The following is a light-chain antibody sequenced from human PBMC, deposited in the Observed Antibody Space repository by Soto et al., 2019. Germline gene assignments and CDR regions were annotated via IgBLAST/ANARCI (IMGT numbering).Light chain of an antibody. CDR3: QQYGSSSWT. CDR2: GAS. J-gene: IGKJ1*01. V-gene: IGKV3-20*01. Sequence: EIVLTQSPGTLSLSPGERATLSCKASQSAGSSYSAWYQQKPGQAPRLLIYGASNRATGIPDRFSGSGSGTDFTLTISRLEPEDFAVYYCQQYGSSSWTFGQGTKVDIK. CDR1: QSAGSSY.